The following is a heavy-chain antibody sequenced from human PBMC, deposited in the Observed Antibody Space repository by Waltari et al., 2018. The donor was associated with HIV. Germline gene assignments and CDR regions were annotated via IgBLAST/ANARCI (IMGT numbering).Heavy chain of an antibody. CDR2: IYYSGSI. Sequence: QVQLQESGPGLVKPSETLSLTCTASGDSISGYYWSWIRQTPTKGLEWIGYIYYSGSIYYNPSFKSRVIISLDTSKNQFSLNVTSVTAADTAVYYCARNIGSKYNFWGQGTLVTVSS. CDR3: ARNIGSKYNF. D-gene: IGHD1-26*01. CDR1: GDSISGYY. V-gene: IGHV4-59*01. J-gene: IGHJ4*02.